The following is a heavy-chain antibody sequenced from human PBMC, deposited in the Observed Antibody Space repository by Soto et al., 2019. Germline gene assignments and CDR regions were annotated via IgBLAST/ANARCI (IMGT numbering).Heavy chain of an antibody. CDR2: IYPGDSDT. CDR1: GYSFTSYW. V-gene: IGHV5-51*01. Sequence: PGESLKISCKGCGYSFTSYWIGWARQMPGKGLEWMGIIYPGDSDTRYSPSFQGQVTISADKSISTAYLQWSSLKASDTAMYYCARTAAAGKYYNGMDAWGQGTTVTLSS. CDR3: ARTAAAGKYYNGMDA. D-gene: IGHD6-13*01. J-gene: IGHJ6*02.